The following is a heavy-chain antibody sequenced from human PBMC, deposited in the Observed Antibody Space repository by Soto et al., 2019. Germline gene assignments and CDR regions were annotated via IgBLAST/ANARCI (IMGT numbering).Heavy chain of an antibody. CDR1: GGSISSSSYY. CDR3: ARQGLGELLLFRY. V-gene: IGHV4-39*01. Sequence: TLSLTCTVSGGSISSSSYYWGWIRQPPGKGLEWIGSIYYSGSTYYNPSLKSRVTISVDTSKNQFSLKLSSVTAADTAVYYCARQGLGELLLFRYWGQGTLVTVSS. J-gene: IGHJ4*02. CDR2: IYYSGST. D-gene: IGHD1-26*01.